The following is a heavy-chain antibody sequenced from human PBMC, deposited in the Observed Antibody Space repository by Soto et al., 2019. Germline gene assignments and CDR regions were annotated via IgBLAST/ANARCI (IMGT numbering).Heavy chain of an antibody. CDR1: GFTFSDCY. Sequence: LRLSCAASGFTFSDCYMSWIRQAPGKGLEWVSYISFSGSTIYYADSVKGRFTISRDNAKNSLYLQLSSLRAEDTAVYYCAGSTTSIAAVLFDYWGQGTLVTVS. CDR2: ISFSGSTI. J-gene: IGHJ4*02. D-gene: IGHD6-13*01. CDR3: AGSTTSIAAVLFDY. V-gene: IGHV3-11*01.